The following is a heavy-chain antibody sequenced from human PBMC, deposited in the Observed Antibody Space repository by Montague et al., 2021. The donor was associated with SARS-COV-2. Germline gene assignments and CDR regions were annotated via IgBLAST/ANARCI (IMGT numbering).Heavy chain of an antibody. CDR2: VNQGGTT. D-gene: IGHD2-15*01. Sequence: SETLSLTCAISGGSFSNYYWSWIRQPPGKGLEWIGEVNQGGTTIYNPSVKSGVTISEDTSKNQFYLRLNPVTAADTAVYFCGRVILSATSNPFDCWGPGTLVTVSS. V-gene: IGHV4-34*01. J-gene: IGHJ4*02. CDR1: GGSFSNYY. CDR3: GRVILSATSNPFDC.